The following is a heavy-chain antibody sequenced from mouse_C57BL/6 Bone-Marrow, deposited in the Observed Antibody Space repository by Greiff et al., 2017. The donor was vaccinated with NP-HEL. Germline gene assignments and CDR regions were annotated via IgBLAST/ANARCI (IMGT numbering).Heavy chain of an antibody. J-gene: IGHJ3*01. CDR2: IDPSDSYT. Sequence: QVHVKQPGAELVRPGTSVKLSCKASGYTFTSYWMHWVKQRPGQGLEWIGVIDPSDSYTNYNQKFKGKATLTVDTSSSTAYMQLSSLTSEDSAVYYCARATTEFAYWGQGTLVTVSA. V-gene: IGHV1-59*01. CDR1: GYTFTSYW. D-gene: IGHD1-1*01. CDR3: ARATTEFAY.